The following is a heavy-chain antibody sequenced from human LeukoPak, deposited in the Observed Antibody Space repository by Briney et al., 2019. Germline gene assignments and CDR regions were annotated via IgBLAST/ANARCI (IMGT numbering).Heavy chain of an antibody. CDR3: ARDCCGEWYFFDS. J-gene: IGHJ4*02. V-gene: IGHV3-30-3*01. Sequence: GRSLRLSCAASGFPFNNYAMHWVRQAPGKGLEWVAVISNDGTNKYYTDSVKGRFTISRDNSKSTLYLQMNSLRAEDTAVYYCARDCCGEWYFFDSWGQGTLVTVSP. D-gene: IGHD3-10*01. CDR1: GFPFNNYA. CDR2: ISNDGTNK.